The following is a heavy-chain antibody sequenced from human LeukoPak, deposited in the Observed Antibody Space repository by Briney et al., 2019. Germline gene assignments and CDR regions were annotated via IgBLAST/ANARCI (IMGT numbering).Heavy chain of an antibody. CDR3: AKAYGANARRFFNY. CDR1: GFTFSNYA. Sequence: GGSLRLSCAASGFTFSNYAMNWVRQAPGKGLEWVSSISDSGDNTYYADSVKGRFTISRDNSKNTLYLQMNSLRAEETAIYYCAKAYGANARRFFNYWGQGTLVTVSS. V-gene: IGHV3-23*01. CDR2: ISDSGDNT. J-gene: IGHJ4*02. D-gene: IGHD4-23*01.